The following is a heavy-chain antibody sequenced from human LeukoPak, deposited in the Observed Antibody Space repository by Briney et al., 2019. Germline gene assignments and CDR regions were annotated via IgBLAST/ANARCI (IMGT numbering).Heavy chain of an antibody. Sequence: GGSLRLSCAASGFTFDDYAMHWVRQAPGKGLEWVSLITWDGGSTYYADSVKGRFTISRDNAKNSLYLQMNSLRAEDTAVYYCARGANILTGYYKALDYWGQGTLVTVSS. CDR3: ARGANILTGYYKALDY. CDR1: GFTFDDYA. CDR2: ITWDGGST. D-gene: IGHD3-9*01. V-gene: IGHV3-43D*03. J-gene: IGHJ4*02.